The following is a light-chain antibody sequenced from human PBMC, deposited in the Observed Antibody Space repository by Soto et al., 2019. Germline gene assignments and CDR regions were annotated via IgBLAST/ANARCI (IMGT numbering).Light chain of an antibody. V-gene: IGKV1-6*01. J-gene: IGKJ1*01. Sequence: AIQMTQSPSSLSASVGDRVTITCRASQGIRNELGWYQQRPGKAPKLLIYAASTLESGVPSRFSASGSGTDFTLTISSLRPEDFATYYCLQEYNDPRTFGQGTKVDIK. CDR2: AAS. CDR3: LQEYNDPRT. CDR1: QGIRNE.